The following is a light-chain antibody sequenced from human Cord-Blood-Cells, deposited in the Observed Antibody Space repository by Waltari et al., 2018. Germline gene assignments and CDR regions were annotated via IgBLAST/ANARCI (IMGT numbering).Light chain of an antibody. CDR2: AAS. J-gene: IGKJ3*01. Sequence: TCRASPGIGGYLDWYQRKPGKAPKLRSYAASRLQSGVPTRLRGRGSGTDLTLTTSSLQPEHWATDYCQQSYSTPCTCDPGTKVCSK. V-gene: IGKV1-39*01. CDR1: PGIGGY. CDR3: QQSYSTPCT.